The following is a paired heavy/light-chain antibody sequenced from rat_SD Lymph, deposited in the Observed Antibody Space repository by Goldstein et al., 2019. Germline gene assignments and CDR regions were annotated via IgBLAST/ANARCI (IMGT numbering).Heavy chain of an antibody. CDR1: GYTFTSYD. D-gene: IGHD2-5*01. CDR3: ARVGRASGILFDY. Sequence: QVQLQQSGAELVKPGSSVKISCRASGYTFTSYDMHWIKQQPGNGLEWIGWISPGNGDTKYNQEFNGKATLTADKSSSTAYLQLSSLTSEDSAVYFCARVGRASGILFDYWGQGVMVTVSS. CDR2: ISPGNGDT. J-gene: IGHJ2*01. V-gene: IGHV1-28*01.
Light chain of an antibody. CDR3: LQYDEYPLT. CDR2: RAT. V-gene: IGKV14S9*01. CDR1: QDVGIY. J-gene: IGKJ5*01. Sequence: DIQMTQSPSSMSVSLGDTVTITCRASQDVGIYVNWFQQKPGKSPRRMIDRATNLADGVPSRFSGSRSGSDYSLTISSLESEDVADYHCLQYDEYPLTFGSGTKLEIK.